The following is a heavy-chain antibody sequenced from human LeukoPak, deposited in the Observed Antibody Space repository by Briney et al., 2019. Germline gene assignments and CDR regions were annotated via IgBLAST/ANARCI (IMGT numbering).Heavy chain of an antibody. CDR2: MNPNSGNT. J-gene: IGHJ4*02. Sequence: ASVKVSCKASGYTFTSYDINWVRQATGQGREWMGWMNPNSGNTGYAQKFQGRVTITRNTSISTAYMELSSLRSEDTAVYYCARGPDIWGSRYYFDYWGQGTLVTVSS. D-gene: IGHD3-16*01. CDR3: ARGPDIWGSRYYFDY. CDR1: GYTFTSYD. V-gene: IGHV1-8*03.